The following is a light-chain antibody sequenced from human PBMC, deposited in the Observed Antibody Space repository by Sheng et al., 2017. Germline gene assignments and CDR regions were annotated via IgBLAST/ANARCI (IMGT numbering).Light chain of an antibody. CDR1: QGISSY. V-gene: IGKV1-8*01. CDR3: LQYQTYPLT. CDR2: AAS. Sequence: AIRMTQSPSSLSASTGDRVTITCRASQGISSYLAWYQQKPGKAPKVLIYAASTLQSGVPSRFSGSGSGTDFTFTISCLQSEDFATYYCLQYQTYPLTFGGGTKVEIK. J-gene: IGKJ4*01.